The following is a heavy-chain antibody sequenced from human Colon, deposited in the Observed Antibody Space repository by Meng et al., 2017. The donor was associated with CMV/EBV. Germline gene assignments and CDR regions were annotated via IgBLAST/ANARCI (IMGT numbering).Heavy chain of an antibody. J-gene: IGHJ4*02. Sequence: QVELVEPGAAETTPGASVTVPCKASGYSFTGYYWHWVRQAPGQGLEWMGWINPNGGGTNYAQKFQGRATMTRDTSISTAYMELSRLSSDDTAVYYCARDLRVWFGEFKNWGQGTLVTVSS. CDR2: INPNGGGT. CDR1: GYSFTGYY. CDR3: ARDLRVWFGEFKN. D-gene: IGHD3-10*01. V-gene: IGHV1-2*02.